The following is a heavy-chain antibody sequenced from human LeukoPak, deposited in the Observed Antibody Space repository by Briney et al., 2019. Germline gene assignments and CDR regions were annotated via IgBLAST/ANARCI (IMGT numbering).Heavy chain of an antibody. Sequence: AGGSLRLSCAASGFTFSSYWMHWVRQAPGKGLEWVSYISSSGSTIYYADSVKGRFTISRDNAKNSLYLQMNSLRAEDTAVYYCARDMGPDYFDYWGQGTLVTVSS. V-gene: IGHV3-48*04. CDR2: ISSSGSTI. CDR1: GFTFSSYW. J-gene: IGHJ4*02. D-gene: IGHD1-14*01. CDR3: ARDMGPDYFDY.